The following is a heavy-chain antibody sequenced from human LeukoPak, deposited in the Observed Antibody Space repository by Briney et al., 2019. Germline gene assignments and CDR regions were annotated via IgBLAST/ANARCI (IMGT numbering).Heavy chain of an antibody. V-gene: IGHV3-7*01. Sequence: GGSLRLSCAASGFTFSSYWMSWVRQAPGKGLEWVANIKQDGSEKYYVDSVKGRFTISRDNAKNSLYLQMNSLRAEDTAVYYCASGSTLLYPMVRGVTFDYWGQGTLVTVSS. D-gene: IGHD3-10*01. J-gene: IGHJ4*02. CDR1: GFTFSSYW. CDR3: ASGSTLLYPMVRGVTFDY. CDR2: IKQDGSEK.